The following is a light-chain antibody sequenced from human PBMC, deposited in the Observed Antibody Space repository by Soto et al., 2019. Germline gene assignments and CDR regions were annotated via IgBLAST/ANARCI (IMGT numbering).Light chain of an antibody. CDR3: SSYAGSNAYV. CDR1: SSDVGGYNY. J-gene: IGLJ1*01. Sequence: QSVLTQPPSASGSPGQSVTISCTGTSSDVGGYNYVSWYQQHPGKAPKLMIYEVSKRPSGVPDRFSDSKSGNTASLTVSGLQAEDEADYYCSSYAGSNAYVFGTGTKVTVL. CDR2: EVS. V-gene: IGLV2-8*01.